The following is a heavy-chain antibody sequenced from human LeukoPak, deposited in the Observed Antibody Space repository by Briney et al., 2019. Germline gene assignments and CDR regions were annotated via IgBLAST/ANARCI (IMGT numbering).Heavy chain of an antibody. CDR3: ARALRGSPYDAFDV. J-gene: IGHJ3*01. V-gene: IGHV4-34*01. CDR1: GGSLNGYY. D-gene: IGHD1-26*01. CDR2: INHGGTT. Sequence: PSETLSLTCAVDGGSLNGYYWSWIRQPPGKGLEWIGEINHGGTTNFNPSLKSRVIISVDTSQNHFSLKLNSVTAADTAIYFCARALRGSPYDAFDVWGQGTMVTVSS.